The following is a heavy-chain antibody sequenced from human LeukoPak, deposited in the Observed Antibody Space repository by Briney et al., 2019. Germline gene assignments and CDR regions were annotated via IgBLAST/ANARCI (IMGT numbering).Heavy chain of an antibody. CDR3: ARAFGEFPNWFDP. D-gene: IGHD3-10*01. CDR1: GYTFTSYG. Sequence: ASVKVSCKASGYTFTSYGIGWVRQAPGQGLEWMGGIIPIFGTANYAQKFQGRVTITADESTSTAYMELSSLRSEDTAVYYCARAFGEFPNWFDPWGQGTLVTVSS. CDR2: IIPIFGTA. V-gene: IGHV1-69*13. J-gene: IGHJ5*02.